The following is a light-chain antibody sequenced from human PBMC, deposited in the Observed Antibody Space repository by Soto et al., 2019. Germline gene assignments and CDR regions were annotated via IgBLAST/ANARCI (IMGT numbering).Light chain of an antibody. J-gene: IGLJ1*01. CDR1: SSDVGGYNY. V-gene: IGLV2-8*01. CDR2: EVS. CDR3: SSYAGSNIFYV. Sequence: QSALTQPPFASGSPGQSVTISCTGTSSDVGGYNYVSWYQQHPGKAPKLMIYEVSKRPSGVPDRFSGSKSGNTASLTVSGLQAEDEADYYCSSYAGSNIFYVFGTGTKLTVL.